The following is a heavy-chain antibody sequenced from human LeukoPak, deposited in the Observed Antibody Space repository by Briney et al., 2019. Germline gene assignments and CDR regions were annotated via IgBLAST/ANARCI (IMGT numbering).Heavy chain of an antibody. CDR2: INHSGST. Sequence: SETLSLTCAVYGGSFSGCYWSWIRQPPGKGLEWIGEINHSGSTNYNPSLKSRVTISVDTSKNQFSLKLSSVTAADTAVYYCARGRGGYDRQWLARYYFDYWGQGTLVTVSS. V-gene: IGHV4-34*01. CDR1: GGSFSGCY. CDR3: ARGRGGYDRQWLARYYFDY. D-gene: IGHD5-12*01. J-gene: IGHJ4*02.